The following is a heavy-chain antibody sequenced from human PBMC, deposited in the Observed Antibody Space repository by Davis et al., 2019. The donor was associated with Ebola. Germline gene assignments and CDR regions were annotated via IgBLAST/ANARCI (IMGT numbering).Heavy chain of an antibody. CDR1: GYSFTSYW. D-gene: IGHD1-7*01. Sequence: GESLKISCKGSGYSFTSYWIGWVRQMPGKGLEWMGIIYPGDSDTRYSPSFQGQVTISADKSISTAYLQWGSLKASDTAMYYCARLSVTGTTDYYYGMDVWGQGTTVTVSS. J-gene: IGHJ6*02. CDR2: IYPGDSDT. V-gene: IGHV5-51*01. CDR3: ARLSVTGTTDYYYGMDV.